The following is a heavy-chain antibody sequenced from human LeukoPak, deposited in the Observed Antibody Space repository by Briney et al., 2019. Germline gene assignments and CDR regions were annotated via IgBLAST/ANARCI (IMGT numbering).Heavy chain of an antibody. V-gene: IGHV3-15*01. J-gene: IGHJ6*02. CDR3: VADPANCCYALDV. Sequence: PGGSLRLSCVASGFTFSHAWMNWVRQAPGKGLEWVGRIKNEGEGGTTDYAAPVKGRFTISRDDSKNTVYLEMNRLGTGDTAVYYCVADPANCCYALDVWGQGTTVIVSS. CDR1: GFTFSHAW. CDR2: IKNEGEGGTT.